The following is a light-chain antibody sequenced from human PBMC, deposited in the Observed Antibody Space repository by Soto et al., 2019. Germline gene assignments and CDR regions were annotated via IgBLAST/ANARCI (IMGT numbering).Light chain of an antibody. Sequence: DIQMTQSPSTLSASVGDRVTITCRASQSISSWLAWYQQKPGKAPKLLMYKASSLESGVPSRLSGSGSGTEFILTISSLQPDDFAIYYCQQYNSYPWTFGQGTKVEIK. CDR2: KAS. J-gene: IGKJ1*01. V-gene: IGKV1-5*03. CDR1: QSISSW. CDR3: QQYNSYPWT.